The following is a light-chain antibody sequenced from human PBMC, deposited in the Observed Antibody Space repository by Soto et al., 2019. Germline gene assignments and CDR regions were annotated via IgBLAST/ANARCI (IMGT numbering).Light chain of an antibody. CDR1: SSDVGGYNY. J-gene: IGLJ1*01. CDR2: EVS. V-gene: IGLV2-14*01. CDR3: SSYTSSSTPDV. Sequence: QYVLTQSASVSGSPGQSITISCTGTSSDVGGYNYVSWYQQHPGKAPKLMIYEVSNRPSGVSNRFSGSKSGNTASLTISGLQAEDEADYYCSSYTSSSTPDVFGTGTKLTVL.